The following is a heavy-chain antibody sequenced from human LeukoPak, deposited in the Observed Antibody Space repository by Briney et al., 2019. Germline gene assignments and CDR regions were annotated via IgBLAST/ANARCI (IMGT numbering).Heavy chain of an antibody. J-gene: IGHJ6*02. Sequence: EASVKVSCKASGGTFSSYAISWVRQAPGQGLEWMGWMNPDSGNTGYAQKFQGRVTMTRNTSISTVYMELSSLRSEDTAVYYCARTQYYDFWSGYSDHYYGMDVWAKGPRSPSP. D-gene: IGHD3-3*01. CDR1: GGTFSSYA. CDR2: MNPDSGNT. V-gene: IGHV1-8*02. CDR3: ARTQYYDFWSGYSDHYYGMDV.